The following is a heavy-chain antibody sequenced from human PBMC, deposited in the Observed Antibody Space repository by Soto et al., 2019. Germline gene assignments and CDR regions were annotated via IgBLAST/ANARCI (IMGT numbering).Heavy chain of an antibody. CDR3: ARERYDFWSGYSLHYYGMDV. D-gene: IGHD3-3*01. V-gene: IGHV3-48*02. CDR2: ISSSSSTI. Sequence: RLSCAASGFTFSSYSMNWVRQAPGKGLEWVSYISSSSSTIYYADSVKGRFTISRDNAKNSLYLKMNSLRDEDTAVYYCARERYDFWSGYSLHYYGMDVWGQGTTVTVSS. CDR1: GFTFSSYS. J-gene: IGHJ6*02.